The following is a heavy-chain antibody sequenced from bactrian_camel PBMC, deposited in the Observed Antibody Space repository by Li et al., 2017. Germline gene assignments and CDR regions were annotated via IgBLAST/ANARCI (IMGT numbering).Heavy chain of an antibody. J-gene: IGHJ4*01. CDR2: TEDNGRI. D-gene: IGHD1*01. Sequence: VQLVESGGGSVQAGGSLRLSCTASGLRIARYCMGWFRQAPGKEREGIAVTEDNGRISYADSVEGRSTISKDNAKSTLFLQMDSLKPEDSGMYYCAAELSGFGCTITKNEYMYWGQGTQVTVS. CDR3: AAELSGFGCTITKNEYMY. CDR1: GLRIARYC. V-gene: IGHV3S44*01.